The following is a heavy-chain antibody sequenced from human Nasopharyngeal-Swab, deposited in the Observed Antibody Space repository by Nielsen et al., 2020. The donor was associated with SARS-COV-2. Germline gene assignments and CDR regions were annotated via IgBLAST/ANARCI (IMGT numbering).Heavy chain of an antibody. CDR3: AKEEVPNDY. CDR2: IIPILPIT. J-gene: IGHJ4*02. V-gene: IGHV1-69*10. Sequence: SVKVSCKTSGGTFSSYGISWFRQAPGQGLEWMGGIIPILPITNYAQKFQDRVTITADKSTSTAYMELSSLRSEDTAVYYCAKEEVPNDYWGQGTLVTVSS. CDR1: GGTFSSYG. D-gene: IGHD4/OR15-4a*01.